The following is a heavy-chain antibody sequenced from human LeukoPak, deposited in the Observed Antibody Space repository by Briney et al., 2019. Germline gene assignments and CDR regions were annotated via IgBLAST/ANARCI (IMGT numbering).Heavy chain of an antibody. D-gene: IGHD3-22*01. V-gene: IGHV3-74*01. CDR2: INSDGSST. CDR1: GFTFSSYW. J-gene: IGHJ4*02. CDR3: ARADYYYDSSGYYPY. Sequence: GGSLRLSCAASGFTFSSYWMHWVRQAPGKGLVWVSRINSDGSSTSYADSVKGRFTISRDNSKNTLYLQMNSLRAEDTAVYYCARADYYYDSSGYYPYWGQGTLVTVSS.